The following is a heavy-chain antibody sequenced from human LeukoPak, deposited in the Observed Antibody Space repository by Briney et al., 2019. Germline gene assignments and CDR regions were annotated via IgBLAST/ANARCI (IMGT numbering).Heavy chain of an antibody. J-gene: IGHJ4*02. CDR3: AKEKSSGWYGGLDY. V-gene: IGHV3-30-3*01. CDR1: GFTFSSYA. D-gene: IGHD6-19*01. CDR2: ISYDGSNK. Sequence: GGSLRLSCAASGFTFSSYAMHWVRQAPGKGLEWVAVISYDGSNKYYADSVKGLFTISRDNTKNTLYLQMKSLRAEDTAVYYCAKEKSSGWYGGLDYWGQGTLVTVSS.